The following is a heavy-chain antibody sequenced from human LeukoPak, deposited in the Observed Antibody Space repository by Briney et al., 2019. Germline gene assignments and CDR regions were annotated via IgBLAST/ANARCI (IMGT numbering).Heavy chain of an antibody. D-gene: IGHD3-10*02. V-gene: IGHV3-48*03. Sequence: GGSLRLSCAAPGFTFSSYEMNWVRQAPGKGLEWVPYISSSGSTIYYADSVKGRFTISRDNAKNSLYLQMNSLRAEDTAVYYCAELGITMIGGVWGKGTTVTISS. CDR3: AELGITMIGGV. J-gene: IGHJ6*04. CDR2: ISSSGSTI. CDR1: GFTFSSYE.